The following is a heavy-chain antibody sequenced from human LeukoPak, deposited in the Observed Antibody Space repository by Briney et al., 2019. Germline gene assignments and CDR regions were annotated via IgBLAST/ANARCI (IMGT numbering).Heavy chain of an antibody. D-gene: IGHD4-17*01. CDR1: GFTFSNYE. CDR2: ISSSGFTM. Sequence: GGSLRLSCAASGFTFSNYEMNWARQAPGRGLEWVSYISSSGFTMYYADSVKGRFTISRDNAKNSLYLQMNSLRAEDTAVYYCARRTTGDDYWGQGTLVTVSS. V-gene: IGHV3-48*03. J-gene: IGHJ4*02. CDR3: ARRTTGDDY.